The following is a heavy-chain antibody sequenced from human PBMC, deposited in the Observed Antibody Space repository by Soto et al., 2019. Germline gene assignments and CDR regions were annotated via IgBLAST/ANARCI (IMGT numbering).Heavy chain of an antibody. J-gene: IGHJ3*02. D-gene: IGHD3-16*01. CDR3: ARSPLGYDYVRQTWREVGDSFDI. CDR1: GASLGGFH. Sequence: SETLSLTCAIYGASLGGFHWTWLRQAPGKGLEWIGELIHGGSTNYNPSLKSRVSFSLDTSKNQFSLHLMSVTAADTAVYYCARSPLGYDYVRQTWREVGDSFDIWGRGTMVTVSS. CDR2: LIHGGST. V-gene: IGHV4-34*12.